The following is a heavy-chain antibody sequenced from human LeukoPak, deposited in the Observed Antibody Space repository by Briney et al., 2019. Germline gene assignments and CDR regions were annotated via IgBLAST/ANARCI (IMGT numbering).Heavy chain of an antibody. CDR3: AKSRQITMIVVGINEHSD. V-gene: IGHV3-53*01. D-gene: IGHD3-22*01. CDR1: GFTFSSYY. CDR2: IYSGGST. J-gene: IGHJ4*02. Sequence: GGSLRLSCVASGFTFSSYYMSWVRQAPGKGLEWVSRIYSGGSTYYADSMKGRFTIPRDNSKSTLYLQMNSLRAEDTAVYYCAKSRQITMIVVGINEHSDWGQGTLVTVSS.